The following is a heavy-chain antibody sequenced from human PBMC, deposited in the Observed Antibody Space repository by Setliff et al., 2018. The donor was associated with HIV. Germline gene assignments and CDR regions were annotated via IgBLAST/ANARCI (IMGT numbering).Heavy chain of an antibody. CDR2: IYYSGST. V-gene: IGHV4-59*01. Sequence: SETLSLTCTVSGGSISSYYWSWIRQPTGKGLEWIGYIYYSGSTNYNPSLKSRVTISVDTSKNKFSLKLSSVTAADTAVYYCARGVRGVIIDWYYFDYWGQGTLVTVSS. D-gene: IGHD3-10*01. CDR1: GGSISSYY. J-gene: IGHJ4*02. CDR3: ARGVRGVIIDWYYFDY.